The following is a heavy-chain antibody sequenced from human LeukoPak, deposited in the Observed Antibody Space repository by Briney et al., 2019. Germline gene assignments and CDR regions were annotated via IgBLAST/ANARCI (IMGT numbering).Heavy chain of an antibody. J-gene: IGHJ6*03. D-gene: IGHD1-26*01. Sequence: SETLPLTCVVSGYSRSSTYYWGWIRQPPGKGLEWIGNIYQSGDTYYNPSLKSRVTISVDTSKNQFSLNVSSVTAADTAVYYCARGRGHYSGRYSVMVYMDVWGKGTTVTVSS. CDR3: ARGRGHYSGRYSVMVYMDV. CDR1: GYSRSSTYY. CDR2: IYQSGDT. V-gene: IGHV4-38-2*01.